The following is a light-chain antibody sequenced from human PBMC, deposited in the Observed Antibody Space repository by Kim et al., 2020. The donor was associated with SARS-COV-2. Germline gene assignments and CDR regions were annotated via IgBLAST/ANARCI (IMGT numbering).Light chain of an antibody. CDR2: QDN. V-gene: IGLV3-1*01. CDR1: KLGDKY. Sequence: VSPGQTASITCSGDKLGDKYACWYQHKPGQSPGLVVFQDNKRPSGIPERFSGSNSGNTATLTISGTQAMDEADYYCQAWDSNIVVFGGGTQLTVL. J-gene: IGLJ2*01. CDR3: QAWDSNIVV.